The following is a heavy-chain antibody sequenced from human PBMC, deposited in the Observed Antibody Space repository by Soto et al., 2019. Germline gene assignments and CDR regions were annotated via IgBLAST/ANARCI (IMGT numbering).Heavy chain of an antibody. CDR1: GLTFNNAW. Sequence: GPLRLSCVASGLTFNNAWMNWVRQAPGKGLEWVGRIRSKSDGGTTDYAAPVKGRFTISRDDSKNMVDLQMSSLKTEDTAIYYCTTYSGAAFEYWGQGALVTVSS. D-gene: IGHD1-26*01. J-gene: IGHJ4*02. V-gene: IGHV3-15*01. CDR2: IRSKSDGGTT. CDR3: TTYSGAAFEY.